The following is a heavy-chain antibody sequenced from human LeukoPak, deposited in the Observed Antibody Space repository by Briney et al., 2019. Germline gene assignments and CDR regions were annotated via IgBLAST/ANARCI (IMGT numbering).Heavy chain of an antibody. J-gene: IGHJ6*02. D-gene: IGHD3-10*01. Sequence: ASDPVSCKASGYTFTNYYMNWVRQAPGQGLEWMGIINPSGGSTSYAQKFQGRVTVTRDTSTSTVYMELNSLRAEDTAVYSCAKDERMVRGPCGLDVWGQGTTLTVS. CDR1: GYTFTNYY. V-gene: IGHV1-46*01. CDR3: AKDERMVRGPCGLDV. CDR2: INPSGGST.